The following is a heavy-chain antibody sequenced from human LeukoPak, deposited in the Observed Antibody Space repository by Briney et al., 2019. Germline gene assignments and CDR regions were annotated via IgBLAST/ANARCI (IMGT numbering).Heavy chain of an antibody. D-gene: IGHD3-3*01. CDR1: GFTFSSYA. CDR2: ISGSGGST. V-gene: IGHV3-23*01. CDR3: AKSSYYDFWSGYYTGPDY. Sequence: GGSLRLSCAASGFTFSSYAMSWVRQAPGKGLEWVSAISGSGGSTYYADSVKGRFTISRDNSKNTLYLQMNSLRAEDTAVYYCAKSSYYDFWSGYYTGPDYWGQGTLVTVSS. J-gene: IGHJ4*02.